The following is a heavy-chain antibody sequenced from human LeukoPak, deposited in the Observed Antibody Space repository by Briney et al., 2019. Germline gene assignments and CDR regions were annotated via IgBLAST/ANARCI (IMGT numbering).Heavy chain of an antibody. CDR1: GYSFISYG. CDR2: ISAYNGNT. V-gene: IGHV1-18*01. D-gene: IGHD3-9*01. J-gene: IGHJ1*01. Sequence: ASVKVSCKASGYSFISYGISWVRQAPGQGLEWMGWISAYNGNTNYAQKLQGRVTMTTDTSTSTAYMELRSLRSDDTAVYYCARDGPWLTTQYFQHWGQGTLVTVSS. CDR3: ARDGPWLTTQYFQH.